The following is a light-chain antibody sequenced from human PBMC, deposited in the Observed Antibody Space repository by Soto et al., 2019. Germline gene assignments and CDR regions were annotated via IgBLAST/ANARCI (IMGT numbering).Light chain of an antibody. CDR3: MQALQTPWT. CDR1: QSLLHSNGHNY. Sequence: DIVMTQSPLSLPVTPGEPASISCSSSQSLLHSNGHNYLDCYLQKPRQSPQLLIYLGSNRASGVPGRFSSSGSGTDFTLKISRVEAEDVGFYYCMQALQTPWTFGQGTKVEIK. V-gene: IGKV2-28*01. CDR2: LGS. J-gene: IGKJ1*01.